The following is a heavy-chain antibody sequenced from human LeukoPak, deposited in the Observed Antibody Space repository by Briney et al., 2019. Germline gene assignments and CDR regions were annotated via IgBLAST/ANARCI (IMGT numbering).Heavy chain of an antibody. V-gene: IGHV1-69*05. CDR2: IIPIFGTA. Sequence: AASVKVSCKASGGTFSSYAISWVRQAPGQGLEWMGGIIPIFGTANYAQKFQGRVTITTDESTGTAYMELSSLRSEDTAVYYCARGSGSYTFDYWGQGTLVTVSS. J-gene: IGHJ4*02. CDR3: ARGSGSYTFDY. D-gene: IGHD1-26*01. CDR1: GGTFSSYA.